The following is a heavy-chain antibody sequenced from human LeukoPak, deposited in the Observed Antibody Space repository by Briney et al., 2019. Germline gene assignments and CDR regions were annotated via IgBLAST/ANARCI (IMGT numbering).Heavy chain of an antibody. V-gene: IGHV3-15*01. CDR2: IKSKTDGGTA. J-gene: IGHJ4*02. CDR1: GFTFSNVW. Sequence: GGSLRLSCAASGFTFSNVWMSWVRQAPGRGLEWVGRIKSKTDGGTADYAAPVKGRFTISRDDPQNTLYLQMNSLKTEDTAVYYCARDERTSFQYYYDSSGYPDYWGQGTLVTVSS. CDR3: ARDERTSFQYYYDSSGYPDY. D-gene: IGHD3-22*01.